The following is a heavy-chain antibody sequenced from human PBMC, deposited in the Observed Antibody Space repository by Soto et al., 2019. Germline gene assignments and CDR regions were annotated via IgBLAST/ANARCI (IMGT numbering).Heavy chain of an antibody. CDR3: ARSAVPIVVVPAARSWFDP. Sequence: ASVKVSCKASGYTFTGHYMHWVRQAPGQGLEWMGWINPNSGGTNYAQKFQGWVTMTRDTSISTAYMELSRLRSDDTAVYYCARSAVPIVVVPAARSWFDPWGQGTLVTVSS. J-gene: IGHJ5*02. CDR2: INPNSGGT. D-gene: IGHD2-2*01. V-gene: IGHV1-2*04. CDR1: GYTFTGHY.